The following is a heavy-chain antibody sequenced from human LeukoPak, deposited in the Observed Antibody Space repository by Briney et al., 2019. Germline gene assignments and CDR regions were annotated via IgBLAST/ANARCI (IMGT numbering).Heavy chain of an antibody. D-gene: IGHD5-18*01. CDR2: ISSSGSTI. CDR1: GFTFSDYY. J-gene: IGHJ6*03. CDR3: ARVGYSYGSTYYYYYYMDV. V-gene: IGHV3-11*01. Sequence: WGSLRLSCAASGFTFSDYYMSWIRQAPGEGLEWVSYISSSGSTIYYADSVKGRFTISRDNAKNSLYLQMNSLRAEDTAVYYCARVGYSYGSTYYYYYYMDVWGKGTTVTVSS.